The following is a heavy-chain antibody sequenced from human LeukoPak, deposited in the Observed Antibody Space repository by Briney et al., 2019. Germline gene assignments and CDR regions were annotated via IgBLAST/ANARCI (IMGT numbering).Heavy chain of an antibody. CDR3: ARPRRVTVTTGVGFGLGF. J-gene: IGHJ4*02. V-gene: IGHV1-2*02. CDR2: INPNSGGT. CDR1: GYTFTGYY. D-gene: IGHD4-17*01. Sequence: ASVKVSCKASGYTFTGYYMHWVRQAPGQGLEWMGWINPNSGGTNYAQKFQGRVTMTRDTSIATPYMELSRLRSDDTAVYYCARPRRVTVTTGVGFGLGFWGQGTLVTVSS.